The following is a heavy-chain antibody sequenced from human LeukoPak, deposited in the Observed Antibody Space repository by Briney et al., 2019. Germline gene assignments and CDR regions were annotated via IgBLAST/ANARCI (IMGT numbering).Heavy chain of an antibody. J-gene: IGHJ4*02. V-gene: IGHV3-7*01. D-gene: IGHD6-6*01. CDR2: IKQDGSVK. Sequence: PGGSLRLSCAASGFTFSNYWMTWVRQAPGKGLEWVVNIKQDGSVKYCVDSVKGRFTISRDNAKNSLYVQMDSLGAEDTAVYFCARIGYSSSSLDYWGQGTLVTVSS. CDR1: GFTFSNYW. CDR3: ARIGYSSSSLDY.